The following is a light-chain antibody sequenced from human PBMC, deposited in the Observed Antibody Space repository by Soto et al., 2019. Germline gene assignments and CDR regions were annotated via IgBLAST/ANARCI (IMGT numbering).Light chain of an antibody. CDR2: AAS. CDR3: LQPNTYPHT. CDR1: RDITNY. V-gene: IGKV1-17*03. Sequence: DTQMTQSPSAMSASVGDRVTITCRASRDITNYVAWFQQKPGQVTKRLIYAASSLHRGVPSRFSGSGSGTEFTLTICSLQPEDFATYYCLQPNTYPHTFGQGTKLEIK. J-gene: IGKJ2*01.